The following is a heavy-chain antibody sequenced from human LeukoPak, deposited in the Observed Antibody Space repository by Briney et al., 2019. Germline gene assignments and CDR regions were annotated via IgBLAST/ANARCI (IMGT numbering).Heavy chain of an antibody. CDR1: GYTFTSYG. CDR3: ARDQTVTTSYYYYYMDV. J-gene: IGHJ6*03. D-gene: IGHD4-17*01. V-gene: IGHV1-18*01. Sequence: GASVKVSCKASGYTFTSYGISWVRQAPGQGLEWMGWISAYNGNTNYAQKLQGRVTMTTDTFTSTAYMELRSLRSDDTAVYYCARDQTVTTSYYYYYMDVWGKGTTVTVSS. CDR2: ISAYNGNT.